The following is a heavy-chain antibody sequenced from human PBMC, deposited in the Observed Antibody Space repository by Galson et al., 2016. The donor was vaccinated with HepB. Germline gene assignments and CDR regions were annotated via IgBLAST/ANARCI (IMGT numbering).Heavy chain of an antibody. V-gene: IGHV1-24*01. CDR3: TSPANYDTSGHYYFDY. J-gene: IGHJ4*02. CDR2: FDPEDGEV. CDR1: GYSSSEVS. D-gene: IGHD3-22*01. Sequence: SCKVSGYSSSEVSMYWVRQAPREGLEWLGGFDPEDGEVIYAQRFKGRVTMTEDSSKDTAYMELSSLRSEDTAIYYCTSPANYDTSGHYYFDYWGQGTLVTVSS.